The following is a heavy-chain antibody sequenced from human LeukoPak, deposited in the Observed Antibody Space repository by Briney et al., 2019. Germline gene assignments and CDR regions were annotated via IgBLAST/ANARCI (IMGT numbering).Heavy chain of an antibody. D-gene: IGHD6-6*01. CDR1: GFTFSLYS. CDR3: TSRGGFRMTARADYYYYMDV. J-gene: IGHJ6*03. V-gene: IGHV3-21*01. Sequence: PGGSLRLSCAASGFTFSLYSMTWVRQAPGKGLEWVSSISSNSNYIYYANSVKGRFTISRDNVKNSLYLQMNSLRAGDTAVYYCTSRGGFRMTARADYYYYMDVWGKGTTVLVSS. CDR2: ISSNSNYI.